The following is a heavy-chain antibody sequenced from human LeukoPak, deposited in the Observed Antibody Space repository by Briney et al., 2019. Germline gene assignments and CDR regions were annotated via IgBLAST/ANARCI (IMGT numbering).Heavy chain of an antibody. V-gene: IGHV5-51*01. CDR1: GYSFTIYW. CDR2: IYPGDSDT. D-gene: IGHD3-16*01. CDR3: ARHQFTGPDYYYYMDV. Sequence: GESLKISCKGSGYSFTIYWIGWVRQLPGKGLEWMGIIYPGDSDTRYSPTFQGQVTISADKSISTAYLQWSSLEASDTAMYYCARHQFTGPDYYYYMDVWGKGTTVTVSS. J-gene: IGHJ6*03.